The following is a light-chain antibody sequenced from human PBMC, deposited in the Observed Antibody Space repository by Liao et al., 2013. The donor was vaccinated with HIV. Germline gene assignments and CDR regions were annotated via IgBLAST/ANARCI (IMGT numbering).Light chain of an antibody. V-gene: IGLV3-1*01. J-gene: IGLJ2*01. CDR2: QDT. Sequence: SYELTQPPSVSVSPGQTASITCSGDKLGDKYACWYQQKPGQSPVLVIYQDTKRPSGIPERFSGSNSGNTATLTISGTQAMDEADFYCQAWDTXDLVFG. CDR3: QAWDTXDLV. CDR1: KLGDKY.